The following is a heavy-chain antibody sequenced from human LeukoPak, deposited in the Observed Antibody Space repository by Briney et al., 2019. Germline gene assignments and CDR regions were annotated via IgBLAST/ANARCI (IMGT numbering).Heavy chain of an antibody. J-gene: IGHJ4*02. CDR2: LYNSGST. V-gene: IGHV4-39*07. CDR1: GGSISGPYSY. Sequence: PSETLSLTCTVSGGSISGPYSYWGWIRQPPGTGLEWIGSLYNSGSTYSNPSLKSRATISVDTSKNQFSLKLSSVTAADTAVYYCARLEDFLGEFDYWGQGTLVTVSS. D-gene: IGHD3-16*01. CDR3: ARLEDFLGEFDY.